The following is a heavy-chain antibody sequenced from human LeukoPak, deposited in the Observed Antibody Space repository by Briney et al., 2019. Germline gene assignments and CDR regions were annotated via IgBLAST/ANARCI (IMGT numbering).Heavy chain of an antibody. V-gene: IGHV4-59*12. CDR1: GGSISSYY. Sequence: SETLSLTCTVSGGSISSYYWSWIRQPPGKGLEWIGYIYHSGSTYYNPSLKSRVTISVDRSKNQFSLKLSSVTAADTAVYYCARLDYQGAFDIWGQGTMVTVSS. J-gene: IGHJ3*02. CDR2: IYHSGST. CDR3: ARLDYQGAFDI. D-gene: IGHD4-11*01.